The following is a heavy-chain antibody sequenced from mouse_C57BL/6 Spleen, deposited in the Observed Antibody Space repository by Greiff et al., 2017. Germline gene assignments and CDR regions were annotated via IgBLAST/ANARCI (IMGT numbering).Heavy chain of an antibody. D-gene: IGHD1-1*01. CDR2: IYPGSGST. CDR3: AREDYGSSWAY. V-gene: IGHV1-55*01. J-gene: IGHJ3*01. Sequence: QVQLQQSGAELVKPGASVKMSCKASGYTFTSYWITWVKQRPGQGLEWIGDIYPGSGSTNYNEKFKSKATLTVDTSSSTAYMQLSSLTSEDSAVYYCAREDYGSSWAYWGQGTLVTVSA. CDR1: GYTFTSYW.